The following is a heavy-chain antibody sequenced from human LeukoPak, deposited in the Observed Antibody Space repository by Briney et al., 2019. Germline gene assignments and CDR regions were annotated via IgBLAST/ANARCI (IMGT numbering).Heavy chain of an antibody. CDR3: ARATSYDILTGYYSDWFDL. CDR2: INPSGGST. V-gene: IGHV1-46*01. J-gene: IGHJ5*02. D-gene: IGHD3-9*01. Sequence: ASVKVSCKASGYTFTSYYMHWVRQAPGQGLEWMGIINPSGGSTSYAQKFQGRVTMTRDTSTSTVYMELSSLRSDDTAVYYCARATSYDILTGYYSDWFDLWGQGTLVTVSS. CDR1: GYTFTSYY.